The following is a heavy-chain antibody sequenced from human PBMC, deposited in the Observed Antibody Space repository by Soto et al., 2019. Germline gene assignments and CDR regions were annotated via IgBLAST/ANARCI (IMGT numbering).Heavy chain of an antibody. Sequence: PGGSLRLSCAASGFTFDDYAMHWVRQAPGKGLEWVSGISWNSGSIGYADSVKGRFTISRDNAKNSLYLQMNSLRAEDTALYYCAKDGKVVGARGYYFDYWGQGTPVTVSS. CDR3: AKDGKVVGARGYYFDY. CDR2: ISWNSGSI. V-gene: IGHV3-9*01. J-gene: IGHJ4*02. D-gene: IGHD1-26*01. CDR1: GFTFDDYA.